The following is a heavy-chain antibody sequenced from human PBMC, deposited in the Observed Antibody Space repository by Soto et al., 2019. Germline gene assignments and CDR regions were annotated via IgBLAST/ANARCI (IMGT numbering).Heavy chain of an antibody. CDR1: GYIFKNYG. CDR3: ARNIGYDIDH. CDR2: IYPKEDRA. V-gene: IGHV1-18*01. D-gene: IGHD5-12*01. J-gene: IGHJ4*02. Sequence: QVQLVQSGAEVQKPGASVKVSCKTSGYIFKNYGISWVRQAPGQGLEWLGWIYPKEDRANIAQNFQGRVTLTTDTPTSTAYIELRSLRFDDSAVYFCARNIGYDIDHLGQGTLVTVS.